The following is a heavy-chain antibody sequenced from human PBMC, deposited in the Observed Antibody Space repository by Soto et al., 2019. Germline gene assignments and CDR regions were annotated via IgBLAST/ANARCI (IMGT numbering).Heavy chain of an antibody. CDR1: GFNFGSYA. V-gene: IGHV3-30-3*01. Sequence: GGSQRLSCAASGFNFGSYAMHWVRQAPGKGLEWVAVISYDGSNKYYAASVKGRFTISRDNSKNTLYLQMNSLRAEGTAVYYCARDRARGSRPLYGMDVWGQGTTVTVSS. CDR2: ISYDGSNK. D-gene: IGHD3-10*01. J-gene: IGHJ6*02. CDR3: ARDRARGSRPLYGMDV.